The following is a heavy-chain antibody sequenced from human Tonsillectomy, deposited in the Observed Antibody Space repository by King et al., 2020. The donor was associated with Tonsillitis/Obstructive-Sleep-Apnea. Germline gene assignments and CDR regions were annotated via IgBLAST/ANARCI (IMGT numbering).Heavy chain of an antibody. CDR2: ISGSGGHT. CDR3: ARGSDDFYY. J-gene: IGHJ4*02. CDR1: GFTFSNYA. V-gene: IGHV3-23*04. D-gene: IGHD3-3*01. Sequence: QLVQSGGGLVQPGGSLRLSCAASGFTFSNYAMSWVRQAPGKGLEWVSTISGSGGHTYYADSVKGRFTISRDNSKNTLYLHMNSLRADDTAVYYCARGSDDFYYWGQGTLVTVSS.